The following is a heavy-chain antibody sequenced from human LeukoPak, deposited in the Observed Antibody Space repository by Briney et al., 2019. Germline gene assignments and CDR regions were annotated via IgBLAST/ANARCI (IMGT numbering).Heavy chain of an antibody. CDR1: GGSISSSSYY. D-gene: IGHD1-14*01. J-gene: IGHJ4*02. Sequence: PSETLSLTCTVSGGSISSSSYYWGWIRQPPGKGLEWIGSIYHSGSTNYNPSLKSRVTISVDKSKNQFSLKLSSVTAADTAVYYCARDWDHRHFDYWGQGTLVTVSS. CDR3: ARDWDHRHFDY. V-gene: IGHV4-39*07. CDR2: IYHSGST.